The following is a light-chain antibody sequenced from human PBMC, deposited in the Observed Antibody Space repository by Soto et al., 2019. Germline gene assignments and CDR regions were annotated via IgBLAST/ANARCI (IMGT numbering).Light chain of an antibody. CDR1: SSDVGSYNL. Sequence: QSALTQPASVSGSPGQSITISCTGTSSDVGSYNLVSWYQQHPGKAPKLMIYEGSKRPSGVSNRFSGSKSGNTASLTISGLQPEDEADYYCCSYAGSSIAVFGGGNQLTVL. CDR3: CSYAGSSIAV. V-gene: IGLV2-23*01. CDR2: EGS. J-gene: IGLJ7*01.